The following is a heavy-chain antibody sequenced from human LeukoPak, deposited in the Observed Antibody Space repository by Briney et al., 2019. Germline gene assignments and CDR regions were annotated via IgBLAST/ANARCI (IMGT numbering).Heavy chain of an antibody. CDR3: TRGNRGYNGYDLY. V-gene: IGHV3-49*03. CDR2: IRSKVYGGTT. J-gene: IGHJ4*02. D-gene: IGHD5-12*01. CDR1: GFTFGDYV. Sequence: PGGSLRLSCTTSGFTFGDYVMSWLRQAPGKGLEWVGFIRSKVYGGTTEHAASVKGRFSISGDASKSIAYLQMNSLKTEDTAVYYCTRGNRGYNGYDLYWGQGTLVTVSS.